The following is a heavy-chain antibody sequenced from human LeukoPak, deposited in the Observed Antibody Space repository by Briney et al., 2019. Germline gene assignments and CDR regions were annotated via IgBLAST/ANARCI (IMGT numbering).Heavy chain of an antibody. CDR2: ISGSGGTA. CDR3: AKGHGGNSWGYYYYYMDV. J-gene: IGHJ6*03. V-gene: IGHV3-23*01. Sequence: GGSLRLSFAASGFTFYSYAMSCVRQAPGKGLECVSAISGSGGTAYYADSVKGRFTISRDNSKNTLYLQMNSLRAEDTAVYYCAKGHGGNSWGYYYYYMDVWGKGTTVTVSS. D-gene: IGHD4-23*01. CDR1: GFTFYSYA.